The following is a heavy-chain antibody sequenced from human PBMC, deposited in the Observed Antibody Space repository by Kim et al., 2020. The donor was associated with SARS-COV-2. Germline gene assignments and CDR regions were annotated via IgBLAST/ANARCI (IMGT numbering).Heavy chain of an antibody. D-gene: IGHD3-3*01. CDR2: IIPIFGIA. CDR3: AREDGGGIFGVVINAYYYYMDV. V-gene: IGHV1-69*04. CDR1: GGTFSSYA. Sequence: SVKVSCKASGGTFSSYAISWVRQAPGQGLEWMGRIIPIFGIANYAQKFQGRVTITADKSTSTAYMELSSLRSEDTAVYYCAREDGGGIFGVVINAYYYYMDVWGKGTTVTVSS. J-gene: IGHJ6*03.